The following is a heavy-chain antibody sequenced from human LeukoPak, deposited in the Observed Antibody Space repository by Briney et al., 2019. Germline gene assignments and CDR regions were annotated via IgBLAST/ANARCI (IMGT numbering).Heavy chain of an antibody. J-gene: IGHJ6*03. CDR1: GFTFSSYW. CDR3: AREGATVTSFALTSYYYYYYYMDV. D-gene: IGHD4-17*01. CDR2: IKQDGSEK. Sequence: GGSLRLSCAASGFTFSSYWMSWVRQAPGKGLEWVANIKQDGSEKYYVDSVKGRFTISRDNAKNSLYLQMNSLRAEDTAVYYCAREGATVTSFALTSYYYYYYYMDVWGKGTTVTISS. V-gene: IGHV3-7*01.